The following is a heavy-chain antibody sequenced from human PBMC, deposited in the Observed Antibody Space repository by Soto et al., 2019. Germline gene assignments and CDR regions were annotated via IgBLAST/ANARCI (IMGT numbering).Heavy chain of an antibody. CDR1: GYTFTSYG. Sequence: RASVKVSCKASGYTFTSYGISWVRQAPGQGLEWMGWISAYNGNTNYAQKLQGRVTMTTDTSTSTAYMELRSLRSDDTAVYYCARSAVITCLYYYSTLVSDTGPTVT. D-gene: IGHD4-17*01. CDR2: ISAYNGNT. V-gene: IGHV1-18*01. J-gene: IGHJ6*03. CDR3: ARSAVITCLYYYSTLV.